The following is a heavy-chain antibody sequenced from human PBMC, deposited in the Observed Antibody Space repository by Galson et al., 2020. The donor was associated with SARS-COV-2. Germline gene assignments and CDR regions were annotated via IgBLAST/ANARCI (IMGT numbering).Heavy chain of an antibody. CDR1: GFAFSNYW. J-gene: IGHJ4*02. CDR3: AGALAI. V-gene: IGHV3-74*01. CDR2: IKRVGRII. Sequence: GEPLKISCAAYGFAFSNYWMHWVRQTPGQGLERVSRIKRVGRIITYADFVKGRFTISRDNAKNTLYLQMNSLRSEDTALYYCAGALAIGGQGTLVTVSS.